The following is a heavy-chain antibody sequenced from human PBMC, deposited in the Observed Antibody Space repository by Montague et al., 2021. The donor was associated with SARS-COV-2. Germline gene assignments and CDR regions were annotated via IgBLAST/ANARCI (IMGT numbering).Heavy chain of an antibody. Sequence: SLRLSCAVSGFTFSVYTMSWVRQAPGKGLERVAGIDPSGGRTYYSESVKGRFTIFRDNSKNTLYLQMNSLRSEDAAIYYCVKDSVHYWGQGTLVTVSS. CDR2: IDPSGGRT. J-gene: IGHJ4*02. V-gene: IGHV3-23*05. CDR1: GFTFSVYT. D-gene: IGHD3-10*01. CDR3: VKDSVHY.